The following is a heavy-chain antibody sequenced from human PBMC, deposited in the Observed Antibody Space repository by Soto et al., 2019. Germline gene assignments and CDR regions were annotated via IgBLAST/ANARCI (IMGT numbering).Heavy chain of an antibody. D-gene: IGHD3-10*01. CDR2: IYYSGST. CDR1: GGSLSSYY. V-gene: IGHV4-59*01. Sequence: SETLSLTCTVSGGSLSSYYWSWIRQPPGKGMEWIGYIYYSGSTNYNPSLKSRVTISVDTSKNQFSLKLSSVTAADTAVYFCAIDRSVPPHDYYDGMYVSGQGTTVTGSS. CDR3: AIDRSVPPHDYYDGMYV. J-gene: IGHJ6*02.